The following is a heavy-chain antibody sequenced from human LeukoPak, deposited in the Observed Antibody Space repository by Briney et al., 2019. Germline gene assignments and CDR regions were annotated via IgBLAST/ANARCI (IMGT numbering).Heavy chain of an antibody. CDR1: GFTFSSYS. D-gene: IGHD6-19*01. CDR2: ISSSSSYI. CDR3: ARGASSSGWSFDY. J-gene: IGHJ4*02. Sequence: GGSLRLSCAASGFTFSSYSMNWVRQAPGKGLEWVSSISSSSSYIYYADSVKGRFTISRDNAKNSLYLQMNSLRAEDTAVYYCARGASSSGWSFDYWDQGTLVTVSS. V-gene: IGHV3-21*01.